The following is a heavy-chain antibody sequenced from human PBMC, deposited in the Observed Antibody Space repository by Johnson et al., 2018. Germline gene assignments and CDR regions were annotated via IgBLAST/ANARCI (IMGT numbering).Heavy chain of an antibody. V-gene: IGHV4-59*01. Sequence: QVQLQESGPGLVKPSETLSLTCIVSGGSISSNYWSWIRQPPGEGLEWIGYIYDSVATNYNPSLKSRVPISGDPSQNQFSLKLSSVTVADTAGYYCARGGAVTSPDYYYMDVWGKGTTVTVSS. CDR1: GGSISSNY. D-gene: IGHD4-17*01. CDR2: IYDSVAT. J-gene: IGHJ6*03. CDR3: ARGGAVTSPDYYYMDV.